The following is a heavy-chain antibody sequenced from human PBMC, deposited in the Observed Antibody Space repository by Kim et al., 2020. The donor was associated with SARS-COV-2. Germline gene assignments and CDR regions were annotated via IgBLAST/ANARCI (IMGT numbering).Heavy chain of an antibody. Sequence: ADSVRGRFTISRDNSKNTLYLQMNSLRAEDTAVYYCAKDRATMNSYGMDVWGQGTTVTVSS. J-gene: IGHJ6*02. V-gene: IGHV3-30*02. D-gene: IGHD5-12*01. CDR3: AKDRATMNSYGMDV.